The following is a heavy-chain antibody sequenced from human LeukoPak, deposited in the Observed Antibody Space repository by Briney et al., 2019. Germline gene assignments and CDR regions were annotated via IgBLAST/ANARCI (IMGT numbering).Heavy chain of an antibody. CDR1: GGSISSSSDY. CDR2: IDYSGST. Sequence: SETLSLTCTVSGGSISSSSDYWGWSRQPPGKGLEWVGSIDYSGSTYYNPSLKSRVTISVDTSKIQFSLKLSSVTAADTAVYYCARHVGIQLWLPFIGYWGQGTLVTVSS. V-gene: IGHV4-39*01. J-gene: IGHJ4*02. D-gene: IGHD5-18*01. CDR3: ARHVGIQLWLPFIGY.